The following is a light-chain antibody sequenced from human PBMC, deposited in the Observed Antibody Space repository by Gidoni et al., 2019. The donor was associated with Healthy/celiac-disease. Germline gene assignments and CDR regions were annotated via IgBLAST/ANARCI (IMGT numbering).Light chain of an antibody. V-gene: IGKV1-39*01. Sequence: DIQMTQSPSSLSASVGDRVTITCRASQSISSYLNWYQQKPGKAPKLLIYAASSLQSGVPPRFSGSVSGTDFTLTISSLQPEDFATYYCQQSYSTPFTFGPGTKVDIK. CDR1: QSISSY. CDR2: AAS. J-gene: IGKJ3*01. CDR3: QQSYSTPFT.